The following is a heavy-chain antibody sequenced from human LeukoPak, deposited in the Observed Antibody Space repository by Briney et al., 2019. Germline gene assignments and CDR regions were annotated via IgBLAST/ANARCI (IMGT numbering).Heavy chain of an antibody. J-gene: IGHJ4*02. CDR1: GGSISNYY. D-gene: IGHD5-24*01. CDR3: ARRHHNWDY. CDR2: IYYSGST. Sequence: SETLSLTCTVSGGSISNYYWSWIRQPPGKGLEYIGYIYYSGSTNYNPSLKSRVTISLDTSKNQFSLKPSSVTAADTAVYYCARRHHNWDYWGQGTLVTVSS. V-gene: IGHV4-59*08.